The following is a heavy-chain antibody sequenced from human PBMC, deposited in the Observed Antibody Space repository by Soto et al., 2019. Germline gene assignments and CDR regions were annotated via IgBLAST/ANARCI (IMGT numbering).Heavy chain of an antibody. Sequence: PGGSLRLSCAASGFTFSSYAMSWVRQAPGKGLEWVSAISGSGGSTYYADSVKGRFTISRDNSRNTLYLQMNSLRAEDTAVYYCAKDAPPYCSGGSCYVLQIDYWGQGTLVTVSS. V-gene: IGHV3-23*01. D-gene: IGHD2-15*01. J-gene: IGHJ4*02. CDR3: AKDAPPYCSGGSCYVLQIDY. CDR2: ISGSGGST. CDR1: GFTFSSYA.